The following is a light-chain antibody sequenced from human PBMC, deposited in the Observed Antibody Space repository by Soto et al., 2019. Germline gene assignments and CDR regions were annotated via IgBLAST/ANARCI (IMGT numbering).Light chain of an antibody. J-gene: IGLJ2*01. Sequence: QSALTQPASVSGSPGQSITISCTGTSSDIGGYNYVSWYQQHPGKAPKLIIYNVNNRPSGVSNRFSGSKSGNTASLTISGLQTEDEADYYCNSYTTTRTHRVFGRGTKVTVL. CDR2: NVN. CDR1: SSDIGGYNY. CDR3: NSYTTTRTHRV. V-gene: IGLV2-14*01.